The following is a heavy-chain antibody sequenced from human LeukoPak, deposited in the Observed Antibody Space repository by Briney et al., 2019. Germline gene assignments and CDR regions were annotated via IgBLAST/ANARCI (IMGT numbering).Heavy chain of an antibody. J-gene: IGHJ4*02. D-gene: IGHD2-2*01. CDR1: GFTFSNYA. CDR2: ISGSGDST. V-gene: IGHV3-23*01. Sequence: GGSLRLSCAASGFTFSNYAMTWVRQAPGKGLKWVSGISGSGDSTYYADSVKGRFTISRDNSKNTLYLQMNSLRAEDTAVYYCTRTRGCSSTSCYADYWGQGALVTVSS. CDR3: TRTRGCSSTSCYADY.